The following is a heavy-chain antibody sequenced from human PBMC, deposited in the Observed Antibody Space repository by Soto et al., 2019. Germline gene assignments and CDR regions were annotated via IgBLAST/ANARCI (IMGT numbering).Heavy chain of an antibody. CDR2: IYYSGST. V-gene: IGHV4-31*03. D-gene: IGHD3-10*01. CDR3: ARDFEGPPTYYYGSGPFDP. CDR1: GGSISSGGYY. J-gene: IGHJ5*02. Sequence: QVQLQESGPGLVKPSQTLSLTCTVSGGSISSGGYYWSWIRQHPGKGLEWIGYIYYSGSTYYNPSLKRRVTLSVDTSKNQCSLKLSSVTAADTVVYYCARDFEGPPTYYYGSGPFDPWGQGTLVTVSS.